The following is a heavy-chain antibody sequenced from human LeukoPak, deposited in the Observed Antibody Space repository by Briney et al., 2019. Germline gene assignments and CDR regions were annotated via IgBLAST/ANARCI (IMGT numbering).Heavy chain of an antibody. CDR3: ARDYGGYYGSRSKGNYYYYMDV. CDR2: IKQDGSEE. V-gene: IGHV3-7*01. J-gene: IGHJ6*03. D-gene: IGHD3-10*01. CDR1: GFTFTDYW. Sequence: QPGGSLRLSCGASGFTFTDYWMTWVRQAPEKGLEWVANIKQDGSEEYYVDSVKGRFTISRDNAKNSLFLQMNSLRVDDTAVYYCARDYGGYYGSRSKGNYYYYMDVWGKGTTVTVSS.